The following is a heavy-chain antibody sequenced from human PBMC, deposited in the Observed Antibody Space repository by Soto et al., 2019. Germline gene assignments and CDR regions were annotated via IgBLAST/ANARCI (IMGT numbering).Heavy chain of an antibody. CDR2: IFYSGST. J-gene: IGHJ6*02. D-gene: IGHD6-6*01. CDR3: ARVGRVAARPSLTHYYYGMDV. Sequence: SETLSLTCTVSGGSISNYYWSWIRQPPGKGLEWIGYIFYSGSTNYNPSLKSRVTISVDTSKNQFSLKLSSVTAADTAVYYCARVGRVAARPSLTHYYYGMDVWGQGTTVTVSS. CDR1: GGSISNYY. V-gene: IGHV4-59*08.